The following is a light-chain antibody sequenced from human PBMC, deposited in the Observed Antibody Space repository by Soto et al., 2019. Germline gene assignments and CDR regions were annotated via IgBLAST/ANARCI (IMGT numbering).Light chain of an antibody. CDR2: DVY. J-gene: IGKJ1*01. V-gene: IGKV1-5*01. Sequence: DIQMTQSPSTLSASVGDRVTITCRASQGISGRLAWYQQKPGKAPNLLIYDVYNLESGVPSRFSGTGSGTEFTLTINSLQPDDFATYYCQQYNSYSTFGPGTKVEVK. CDR3: QQYNSYST. CDR1: QGISGR.